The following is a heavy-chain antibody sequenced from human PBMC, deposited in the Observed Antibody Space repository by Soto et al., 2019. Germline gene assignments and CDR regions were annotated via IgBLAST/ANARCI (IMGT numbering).Heavy chain of an antibody. CDR2: ISGSGGST. Sequence: EVQLLESGGGLVQPGGSLRLSCAASGFTFSSYAMSWVRQAPGKGLEWVSAISGSGGSTYYADSVKGRFTISRDNSKNTLDLQMNRLRAEDTAVFYCAKGATTTHYFDYWGQGTLVTVSS. CDR3: AKGATTTHYFDY. V-gene: IGHV3-23*01. CDR1: GFTFSSYA. J-gene: IGHJ4*02. D-gene: IGHD1-1*01.